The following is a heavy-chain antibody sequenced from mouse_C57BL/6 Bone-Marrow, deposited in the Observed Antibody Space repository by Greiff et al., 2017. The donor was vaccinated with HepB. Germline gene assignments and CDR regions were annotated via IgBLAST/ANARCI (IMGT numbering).Heavy chain of an antibody. Sequence: EVQRVESGGGLVQPKGSLKLSCAASGFTFNTYAMHWVRQAPGKGLEWVARIRSKSSNYATYYADSVKDRFTISRDDSQSMLYLQMNNLKTEDTAMYYCVREAYGNYDWYFDVWGTGTTVTVSS. V-gene: IGHV10-3*01. CDR2: IRSKSSNYAT. D-gene: IGHD2-1*01. CDR3: VREAYGNYDWYFDV. J-gene: IGHJ1*03. CDR1: GFTFNTYA.